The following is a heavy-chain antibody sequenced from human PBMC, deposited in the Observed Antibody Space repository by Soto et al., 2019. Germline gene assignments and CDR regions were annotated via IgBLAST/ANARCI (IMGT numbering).Heavy chain of an antibody. CDR3: ARTPTYSRLGDH. CDR2: INPNNDNS. CDR1: GYTFTSHG. J-gene: IGHJ4*02. V-gene: IGHV1-18*04. Sequence: QVELVQSGGEVKKPGASVKVYCKASGYTFTSHGISWVRQAPGQGLEWVGWINPNNDNSVSAQKFQDRVTLTTDTSTSTVYIELRWLTSDDTAFYYCARTPTYSRLGDHWGQGTLVTVAS. D-gene: IGHD3-22*01.